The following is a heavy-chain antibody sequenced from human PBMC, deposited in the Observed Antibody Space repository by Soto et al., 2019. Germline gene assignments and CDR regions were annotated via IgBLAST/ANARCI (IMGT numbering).Heavy chain of an antibody. CDR3: ARDWFPYLAAAGTTYYYYGMDA. V-gene: IGHV1-2*04. CDR1: GYTFTGYY. CDR2: INPNSGGT. Sequence: ASVKVSCKASGYTFTGYYMHWVRQAPGQGLEWMGWINPNSGGTNYAQKFQGWVTMTRDTSISTAYMELSRLRSDDTAVYYCARDWFPYLAAAGTTYYYYGMDAWGQGTTVTVSS. J-gene: IGHJ6*02. D-gene: IGHD6-13*01.